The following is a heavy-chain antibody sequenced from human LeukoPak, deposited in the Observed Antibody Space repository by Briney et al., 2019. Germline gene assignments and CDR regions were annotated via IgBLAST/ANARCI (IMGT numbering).Heavy chain of an antibody. J-gene: IGHJ4*02. CDR1: GYTFTSYG. V-gene: IGHV1-18*01. CDR3: ARDEYSSSSEY. CDR2: ISAYNGNT. Sequence: AAVKVSCKASGYTFTSYGISWVRHAPGQGLEWMGCISAYNGNTNYAQKLQGRVTMTTDTSTSTAYMELRSLRSDDTAVYYCARDEYSSSSEYWGQGTLVTVSS. D-gene: IGHD6-6*01.